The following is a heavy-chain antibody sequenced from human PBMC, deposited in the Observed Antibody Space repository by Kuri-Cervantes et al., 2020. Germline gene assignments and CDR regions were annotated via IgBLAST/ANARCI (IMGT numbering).Heavy chain of an antibody. CDR3: ARDLRGYSYVAENFDY. CDR2: INSDNTYI. V-gene: IGHV3-21*03. Sequence: AGTLTLSCVVSGFTFSNYSLNWVRQAPGKGLDWVSSINSDNTYIHYTNSVKGRFTISRDTAKNLLFLQMNSLSAEDTALYYCARDLRGYSYVAENFDYRGQGTLVTVSS. D-gene: IGHD5-18*01. J-gene: IGHJ4*02. CDR1: GFTFSNYS.